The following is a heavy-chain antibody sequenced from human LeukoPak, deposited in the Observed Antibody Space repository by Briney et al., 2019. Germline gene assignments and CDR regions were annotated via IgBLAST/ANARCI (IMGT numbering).Heavy chain of an antibody. CDR2: IHPSGST. CDR1: GGSFSNYY. Sequence: NPSETLSLTCAVYGGSFSNYYCTWIRQAPGKGLEWIGEIHPSGSTNYNPSLLSRVTLSLDASKNQFSLKLSSVAAADTAVYYCARVYGGYYDTSGYYTRKWFDPWGQGTLVTVSS. V-gene: IGHV4-34*01. J-gene: IGHJ5*02. CDR3: ARVYGGYYDTSGYYTRKWFDP. D-gene: IGHD3-22*01.